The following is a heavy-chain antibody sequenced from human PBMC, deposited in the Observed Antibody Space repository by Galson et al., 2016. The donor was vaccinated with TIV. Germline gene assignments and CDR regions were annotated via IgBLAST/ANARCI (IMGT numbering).Heavy chain of an antibody. CDR1: GFTFSSNG. V-gene: IGHV3-33*08. Sequence: SLRLSCAASGFTFSSNGVHWVRQAPGKGLEWVAIIWYDGSKKYYVDSVKGRFTISRDNSKNTVYLQMNSLRVEDTAVYYCAREFPTLHYAYGMDVWGQGTTVTVSS. CDR2: IWYDGSKK. CDR3: AREFPTLHYAYGMDV. J-gene: IGHJ6*02.